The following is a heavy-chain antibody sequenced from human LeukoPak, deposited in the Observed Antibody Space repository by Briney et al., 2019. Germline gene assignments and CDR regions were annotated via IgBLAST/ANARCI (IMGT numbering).Heavy chain of an antibody. Sequence: SETLSLTCAVSGASFSGYFWNWVRQSPEKGLEWIGEIKYDGTTNYNPSLTSRVTMSIDKATNQFHLKVTSLTAADTAVYYCARGPDYYGDYISWFPDAFHIWGQGTLVSVSP. D-gene: IGHD4-17*01. CDR1: GASFSGYF. CDR3: ARGPDYYGDYISWFPDAFHI. J-gene: IGHJ3*02. CDR2: IKYDGTT. V-gene: IGHV4-34*01.